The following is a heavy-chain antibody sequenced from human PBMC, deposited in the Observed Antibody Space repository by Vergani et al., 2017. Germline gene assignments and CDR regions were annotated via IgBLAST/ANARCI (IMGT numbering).Heavy chain of an antibody. CDR2: INPNSGGT. CDR1: GYTFTGYY. CDR3: ARDGHPVVVVATTRRWFDP. V-gene: IGHV1-2*02. J-gene: IGHJ5*02. D-gene: IGHD2-15*01. Sequence: QVQLVQSGAEVKKPGASVKVSCKASGYTFTGYYMHWVRQAPGQGLEWMGWINPNSGGTNYAQKFQGRVTMTRDTSISTAYMELSRLRSDDTAVYYCARDGHPVVVVATTRRWFDPWGQGTVVTVS.